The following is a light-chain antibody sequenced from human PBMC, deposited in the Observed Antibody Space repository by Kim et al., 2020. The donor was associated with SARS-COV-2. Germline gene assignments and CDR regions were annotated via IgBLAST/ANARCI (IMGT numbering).Light chain of an antibody. Sequence: DIVMTQSPDSLAVSLGERATINGKSSQSVLYSSNNKNYLAWYQQKPGQPPKLLIYWASTRESGVPDRFSGSGSGTDFTLTIGSLQAEDVAVYYCQQYYSTLYTFGQGTKLEIK. CDR1: QSVLYSSNNKNY. V-gene: IGKV4-1*01. CDR3: QQYYSTLYT. CDR2: WAS. J-gene: IGKJ2*01.